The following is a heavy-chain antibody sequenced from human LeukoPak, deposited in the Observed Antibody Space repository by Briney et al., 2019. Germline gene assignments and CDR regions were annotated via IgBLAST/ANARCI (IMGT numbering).Heavy chain of an antibody. CDR3: ARSLGYNWFDP. V-gene: IGHV4-59*01. Sequence: SETLSLPCAVSGGSISSYYWSWIRQPPGKGLEWIGYIYYSGSTNYNPSLKSRVTISVDTSKNQLSLKLSSVTAADTAVYYCARSLGYNWFDPWGQGTLVTVSS. J-gene: IGHJ5*02. CDR2: IYYSGST. D-gene: IGHD5-12*01. CDR1: GGSISSYY.